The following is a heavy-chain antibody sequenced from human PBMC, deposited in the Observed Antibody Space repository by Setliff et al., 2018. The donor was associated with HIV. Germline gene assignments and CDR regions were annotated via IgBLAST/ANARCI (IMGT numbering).Heavy chain of an antibody. CDR3: ARSAHDSATGY. CDR2: IYPGGARR. V-gene: IGHV1-46*01. Sequence: GASVKVSCKSSGYTFTNYYMHWVRQAPGQGLEWMGIIYPGGARRSYAQKFQGRVTMTWDTSTSTVYMELSSLRSEDTAFYYCARSAHDSATGYWGQGTLVTVSS. J-gene: IGHJ4*02. CDR1: GYTFTNYY. D-gene: IGHD5-12*01.